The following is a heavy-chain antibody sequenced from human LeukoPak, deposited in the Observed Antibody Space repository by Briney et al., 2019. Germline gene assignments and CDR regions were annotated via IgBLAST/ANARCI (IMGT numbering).Heavy chain of an antibody. D-gene: IGHD4-17*01. CDR2: IYSDGTT. V-gene: IGHV3-66*01. CDR1: GFTVSSNY. J-gene: IGHJ4*02. Sequence: PGGSLRLSCAASGFTVSSNYMSWVRQAPGKGLEWVSVIYSDGTTYYAESVKGRFTISRDKSKNTLYLQMNSLRAEDTAVYYCAKDWGYGEARFFDYWGQGTLVTVSS. CDR3: AKDWGYGEARFFDY.